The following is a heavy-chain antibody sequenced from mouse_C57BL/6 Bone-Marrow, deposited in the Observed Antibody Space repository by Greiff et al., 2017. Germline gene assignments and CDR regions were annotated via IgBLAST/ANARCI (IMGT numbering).Heavy chain of an antibody. D-gene: IGHD1-1*01. J-gene: IGHJ1*03. CDR2: INPSNGGT. Sequence: VQLQQPGTELVKPGASVKLSCKASGYTFTSYWMHWVKQRPGQGLEWIGNINPSNGGTNYNEKFKSTATLTVDKSSSTAYMQLSSLTSEDSAVYYCARKGVITTVVAWYFDGWGTGTTVTVSS. V-gene: IGHV1-53*01. CDR3: ARKGVITTVVAWYFDG. CDR1: GYTFTSYW.